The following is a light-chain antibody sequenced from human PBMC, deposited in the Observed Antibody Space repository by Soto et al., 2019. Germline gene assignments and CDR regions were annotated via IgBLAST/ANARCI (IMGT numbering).Light chain of an antibody. CDR1: RSISSN. Sequence: IGMTQSPATLSLYPGERATLSCRASRSISSNLAWYQQKLGQAPRLLIYAASTRATGIPARFSGSGSGTEFTLTISSLQSEDFVVYYCQQYNNWPRTFGQGTKWIS. J-gene: IGKJ1*01. V-gene: IGKV3-15*01. CDR3: QQYNNWPRT. CDR2: AAS.